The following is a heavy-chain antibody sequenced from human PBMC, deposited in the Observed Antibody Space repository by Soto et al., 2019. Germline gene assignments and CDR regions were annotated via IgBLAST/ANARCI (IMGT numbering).Heavy chain of an antibody. Sequence: GASVKVSCKASGYTFTGYYMHWVRQAPRQGLEWMGWINPNSGGTNYAQKFQGWVTMTRDTSISTAYMELSRLRSDDTAVYYCARAGRYCSGGSCYSDRYYYYYMDVWGKGTTVTVSS. CDR2: INPNSGGT. J-gene: IGHJ6*03. CDR1: GYTFTGYY. CDR3: ARAGRYCSGGSCYSDRYYYYYMDV. D-gene: IGHD2-15*01. V-gene: IGHV1-2*04.